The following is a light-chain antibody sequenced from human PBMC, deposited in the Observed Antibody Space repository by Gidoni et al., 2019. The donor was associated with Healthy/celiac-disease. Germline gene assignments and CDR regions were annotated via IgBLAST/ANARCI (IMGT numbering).Light chain of an antibody. CDR3: QQRSNWPPIT. V-gene: IGKV3-11*01. CDR1: QSVSSY. CDR2: DAS. Sequence: EIVLTQSPVTLSLSPGERATLSCRASQSVSSYLAWYQQKPGQATRLLIYDASNRATGIPARFSGSGSGTDFTLTISSLEPEDFAVYYCQQRSNWPPITFGQGTRLEIK. J-gene: IGKJ5*01.